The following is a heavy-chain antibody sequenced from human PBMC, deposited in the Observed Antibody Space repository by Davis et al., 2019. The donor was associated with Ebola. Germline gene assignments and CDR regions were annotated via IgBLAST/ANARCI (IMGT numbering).Heavy chain of an antibody. CDR2: ISSSGSTI. D-gene: IGHD3-10*01. V-gene: IGHV3-48*03. Sequence: PGGSLRLSCAASGFTFSSYEMNWVRQAPGKGLEWVSYISSSGSTIYYADSVKGRFTISRDNAKNSLYLQMNSLRAEDTAVYYCARDKSNQGVIIRYFDYWGQGTLVTVSS. CDR3: ARDKSNQGVIIRYFDY. CDR1: GFTFSSYE. J-gene: IGHJ4*02.